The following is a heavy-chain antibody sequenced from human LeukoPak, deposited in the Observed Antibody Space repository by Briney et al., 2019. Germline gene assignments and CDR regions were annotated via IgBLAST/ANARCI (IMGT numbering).Heavy chain of an antibody. CDR3: ATAPYSSSSWFDP. J-gene: IGHJ5*02. CDR1: GYTLPELS. Sequence: ASVKVSCKVSGYTLPELSMHWVRQAPGKGLEWMGGFDPEDGETIYAQKFQGRVTMTEDTSTDTAYMELSSLRSEDTAVYYCATAPYSSSSWFDPWGQGTLVTVSS. CDR2: FDPEDGET. V-gene: IGHV1-24*01. D-gene: IGHD6-13*01.